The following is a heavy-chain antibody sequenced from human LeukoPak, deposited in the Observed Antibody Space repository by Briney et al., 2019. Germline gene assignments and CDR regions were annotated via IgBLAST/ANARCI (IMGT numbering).Heavy chain of an antibody. CDR1: GFTFSSYA. CDR3: ARDGALDYGGKPYDY. Sequence: GGSLRLSCAASGFTFSSYAMHWVRQAPGKGLEWVAVISYDGSNKYYADSVKGRFTISRDNSKNTLYLQMNSLRAEDTAVYYCARDGALDYGGKPYDYWGQGTLVTVSS. D-gene: IGHD3-16*01. V-gene: IGHV3-30*04. CDR2: ISYDGSNK. J-gene: IGHJ4*02.